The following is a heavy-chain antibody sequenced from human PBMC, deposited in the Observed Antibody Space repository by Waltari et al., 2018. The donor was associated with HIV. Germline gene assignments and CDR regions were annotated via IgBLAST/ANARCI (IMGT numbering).Heavy chain of an antibody. Sequence: VQPKTEMGKPGASVRLSCRVSGFLLADHYIHWVRQGPRQRFEWMGIINAGDGDAHSAQKFQARVTLTRDLFTGTLYLDLMSLRSDDTAVYYCARHVGGWGDYSILGDWFDPWGQGTLVTVSS. CDR2: INAGDGDA. J-gene: IGHJ5*02. CDR1: GFLLADHY. V-gene: IGHV1-46*01. D-gene: IGHD4-17*01. CDR3: ARHVGGWGDYSILGDWFDP.